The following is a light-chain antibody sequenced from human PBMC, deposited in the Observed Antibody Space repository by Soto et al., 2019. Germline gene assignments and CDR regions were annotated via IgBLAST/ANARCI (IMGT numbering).Light chain of an antibody. Sequence: DIEMTQSPSTLSASVGDRVTIACRASQSISPWLAWFQQKPGKAPKLLIYDTSTLESGVPSRFSGSGSGTEFTLTISSLQPHDFATYYCQQYDSYSRTFGQGTKVDIK. CDR1: QSISPW. V-gene: IGKV1-5*01. CDR2: DTS. J-gene: IGKJ1*01. CDR3: QQYDSYSRT.